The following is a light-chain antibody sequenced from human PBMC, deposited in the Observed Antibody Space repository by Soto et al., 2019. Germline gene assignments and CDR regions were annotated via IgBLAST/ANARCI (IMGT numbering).Light chain of an antibody. V-gene: IGLV2-11*01. Sequence: QAVVTQPRSVSGSPGQSVTISCTGTSSDVGGYNYVSWYQQHPGQAPKLMIYDVSKRPSGVPDRFSGSKSGNTASLTISGPQAEDEADYHCCSYAGSYTHVVFGGGTKLTVL. J-gene: IGLJ2*01. CDR1: SSDVGGYNY. CDR2: DVS. CDR3: CSYAGSYTHVV.